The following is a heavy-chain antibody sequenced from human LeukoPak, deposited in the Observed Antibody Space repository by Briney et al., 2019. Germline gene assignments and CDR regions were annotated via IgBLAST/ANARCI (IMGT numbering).Heavy chain of an antibody. V-gene: IGHV4-34*01. D-gene: IGHD6-6*01. CDR2: INHSGST. J-gene: IGHJ6*04. Sequence: SETLSLTCAVYGGSFSGYYWSWIRQPPGKGLEWIGEINHSGSTNYNPSLKSRVTISVDTSKNQFSLKLSSVTAADTAVYYCARFVAARRLYYYYGRDFGGKGTTVTVPS. CDR3: ARFVAARRLYYYYGRDF. CDR1: GGSFSGYY.